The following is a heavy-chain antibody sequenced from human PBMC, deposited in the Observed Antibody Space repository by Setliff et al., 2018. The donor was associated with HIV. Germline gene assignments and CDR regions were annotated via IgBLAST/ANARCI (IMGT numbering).Heavy chain of an antibody. CDR1: GASVNDRSYF. J-gene: IGHJ6*03. CDR3: ARQAHNYYDSSGYYYYYYYMDV. V-gene: IGHV4-39*01. CDR2: IYYTGST. Sequence: SETLSLTCTVSGASVNDRSYFWGWIRQPPGKGLEWIGYIYYTGSTDYNPSLKSRVTISMDTSKNQFSLKLSSVTAADTAVYYCARQAHNYYDSSGYYYYYYYMDVWGKGTTVTAP. D-gene: IGHD3-22*01.